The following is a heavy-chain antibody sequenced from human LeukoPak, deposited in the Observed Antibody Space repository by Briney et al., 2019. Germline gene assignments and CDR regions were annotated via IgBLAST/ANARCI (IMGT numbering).Heavy chain of an antibody. CDR1: GGPIGSYY. J-gene: IGHJ4*02. D-gene: IGHD6-19*01. CDR3: ARDGVAGGFDY. Sequence: SETLSLTCTVSGGPIGSYYWNWIRQAPGKGLEWIGYIHYSGSTNHNSSLKGRVTLSVDTSRNQSFLTMSSATAADTAVYYCARDGVAGGFDYWGQGTLVTVSS. CDR2: IHYSGST. V-gene: IGHV4-59*01.